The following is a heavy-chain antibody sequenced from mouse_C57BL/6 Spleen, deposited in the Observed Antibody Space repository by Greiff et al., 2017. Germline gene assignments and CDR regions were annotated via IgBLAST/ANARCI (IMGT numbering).Heavy chain of an antibody. CDR2: IHPNSGST. D-gene: IGHD2-4*01. V-gene: IGHV1-64*01. CDR3: ARREDYDVGFAY. J-gene: IGHJ3*01. Sequence: QVQLQQSGAELVKPGASVKLSCKASGYTFTSYWMHWVKQRPGQGLEWIGMIHPNSGSTNYNEKFKSKATLTVDKSSSTAYMQLSSLTSDDSAVYYCARREDYDVGFAYWGQGTLVTVSA. CDR1: GYTFTSYW.